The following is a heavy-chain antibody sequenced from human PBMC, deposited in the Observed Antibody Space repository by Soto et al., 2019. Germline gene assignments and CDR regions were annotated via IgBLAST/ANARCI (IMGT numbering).Heavy chain of an antibody. CDR2: IYFSGST. CDR3: ARHNVLGYGEGVNYFDY. CDR1: GGSIRSYY. V-gene: IGHV4-59*08. D-gene: IGHD4-17*01. Sequence: SETLSLTYTVSGGSIRSYYWSWIRHPPGKGLEWIGSIYFSGSTNYNPSLKSRVTISVDTSKNQFSLKLSSVTAADTAVYYCARHNVLGYGEGVNYFDYWGQGTLVTVSS. J-gene: IGHJ4*02.